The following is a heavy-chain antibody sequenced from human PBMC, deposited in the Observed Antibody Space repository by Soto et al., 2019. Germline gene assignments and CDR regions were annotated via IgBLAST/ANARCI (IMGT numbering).Heavy chain of an antibody. J-gene: IGHJ6*02. CDR2: IKSKTDGGTT. CDR1: GFTFSNAW. D-gene: IGHD1-1*01. CDR3: TTEVFGTLSYYYYYGMDV. V-gene: IGHV3-15*07. Sequence: EVQLVESGGGLVKPGGSLRLSCAASGFTFSNAWMNWVRQAPGKGLEWVGRIKSKTDGGTTDYAAPVKGRFTISRDDSKNTLYLQMNSLKTEDTAVYYCTTEVFGTLSYYYYYGMDVWGQGTTVTVSS.